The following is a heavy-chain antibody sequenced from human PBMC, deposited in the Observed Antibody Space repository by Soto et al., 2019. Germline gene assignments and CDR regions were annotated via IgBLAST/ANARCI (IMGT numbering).Heavy chain of an antibody. CDR3: ARDLAVAGSDNFDY. Sequence: GASVKVSCKASGGTFSSYAISWVRQAPGQGLEWMGGIIPIFGTANYAQKFQGRVTITADESTSTAYMELSSLRSEDTAVYYCARDLAVAGSDNFDYGGQGTLVTVSS. CDR1: GGTFSSYA. D-gene: IGHD6-19*01. V-gene: IGHV1-69*13. CDR2: IIPIFGTA. J-gene: IGHJ4*02.